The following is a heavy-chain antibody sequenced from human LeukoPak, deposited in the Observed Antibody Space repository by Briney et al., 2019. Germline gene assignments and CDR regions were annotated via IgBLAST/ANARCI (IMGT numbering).Heavy chain of an antibody. CDR3: ARSSSGPSFY. J-gene: IGHJ4*02. CDR2: MNPNSGNK. CDR1: GYTFTSYD. D-gene: IGHD1-14*01. V-gene: IGHV1-8*01. Sequence: ASVKVSCKASGYTFTSYDINWVRQATGQGLEWMGWMNPNSGNKGYARKFQGRVTMTRNTSISTAYTELSSLRSEDTAVYYCARSSSGPSFYWGQGTLVTVSS.